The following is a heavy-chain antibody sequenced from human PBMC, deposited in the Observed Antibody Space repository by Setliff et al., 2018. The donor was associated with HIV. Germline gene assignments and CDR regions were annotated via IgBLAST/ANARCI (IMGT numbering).Heavy chain of an antibody. D-gene: IGHD3-16*01. Sequence: VASVKVSCKASGYTFTSYYMHWVRQAPGQGLEWMGIINPSGGSTSYAQKFQGRVTFTADKSTSTVYMELSSLRSEDTAVYYCARCGAGEWHLYMDVWGKGTAVTVSS. J-gene: IGHJ6*03. V-gene: IGHV1-46*01. CDR1: GYTFTSYY. CDR2: INPSGGST. CDR3: ARCGAGEWHLYMDV.